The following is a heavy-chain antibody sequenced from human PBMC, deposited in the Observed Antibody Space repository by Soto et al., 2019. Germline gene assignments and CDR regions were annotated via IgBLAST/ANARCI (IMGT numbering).Heavy chain of an antibody. CDR3: ARDGDYYYGSGN. V-gene: IGHV3-53*01. CDR1: GFTVSSNY. J-gene: IGHJ4*02. CDR2: IYSGGST. Sequence: EVQLVESGGGLIQPGGSLRLSCASSGFTVSSNYMSWVRQAPGKGLEWVSVIYSGGSTYYADSVKGRFTISRDNSKNTLYLQMNSLRDEDTAVYYCARDGDYYYGSGNWGQGTLVTVSS. D-gene: IGHD3-10*01.